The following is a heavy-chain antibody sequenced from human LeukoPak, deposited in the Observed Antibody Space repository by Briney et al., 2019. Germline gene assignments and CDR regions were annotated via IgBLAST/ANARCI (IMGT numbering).Heavy chain of an antibody. J-gene: IGHJ4*01. Sequence: GGSLRLSGAASGFPFSSYSMNGVRQAPGKGLEWVSYISSSSSTIYYADSVKGRFTISRDNAKNSLYLQMNSLRAEDTAVYYCARTDYYDSSGYSYCGHGTLVTVSS. D-gene: IGHD3-22*01. CDR2: ISSSSSTI. V-gene: IGHV3-48*01. CDR1: GFPFSSYS. CDR3: ARTDYYDSSGYSY.